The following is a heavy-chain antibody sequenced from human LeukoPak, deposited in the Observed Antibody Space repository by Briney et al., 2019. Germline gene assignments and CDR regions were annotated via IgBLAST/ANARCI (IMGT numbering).Heavy chain of an antibody. CDR1: GGSISSHY. D-gene: IGHD2-21*02. J-gene: IGHJ6*03. Sequence: SETLSLTCTVSGGSISSHYWSWIRQPAGKGLEWIGRIYTSGSTNYNPSLKSRVTMSVDTSKNQFSLKLSSVTAADTAVYYCAREGYCGGDCYSNYYYYYMDVWGKGTTVTVSS. V-gene: IGHV4-4*07. CDR2: IYTSGST. CDR3: AREGYCGGDCYSNYYYYYMDV.